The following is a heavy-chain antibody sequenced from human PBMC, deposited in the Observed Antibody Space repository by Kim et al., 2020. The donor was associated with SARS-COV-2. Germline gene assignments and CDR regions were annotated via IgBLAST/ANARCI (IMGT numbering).Heavy chain of an antibody. CDR2: IYYSGST. CDR3: ASYSGYYYDILTGYPPDV. J-gene: IGHJ4*02. D-gene: IGHD3-9*01. V-gene: IGHV4-39*01. CDR1: GGSISSSSYY. Sequence: SETLSLTCTVSGGSISSSSYYWGWIRQPPGKGLEWIGSIYYSGSTYYNPSLKSRVTISVDTSKNQFSLKLSSVTAADTAVYYCASYSGYYYDILTGYPPDVWGQGTLVTVSS.